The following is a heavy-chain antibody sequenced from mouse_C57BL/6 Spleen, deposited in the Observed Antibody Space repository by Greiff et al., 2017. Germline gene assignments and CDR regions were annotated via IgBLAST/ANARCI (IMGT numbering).Heavy chain of an antibody. Sequence: EVKLQESGGGLVKPGGSLKLSCAASGFTFSSYAMSWVRQTPEKRLEWVATISDGGSYTYYPDNVKGRFTISRDNAKNNLYLQMSHLKSEDTAMXYCARDALITTEAGFAYWGQGTLVTVSA. CDR2: ISDGGSYT. J-gene: IGHJ3*01. CDR1: GFTFSSYA. V-gene: IGHV5-4*01. CDR3: ARDALITTEAGFAY. D-gene: IGHD1-1*01.